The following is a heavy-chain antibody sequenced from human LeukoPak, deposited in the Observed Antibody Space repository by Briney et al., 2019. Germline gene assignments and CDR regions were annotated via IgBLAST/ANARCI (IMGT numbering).Heavy chain of an antibody. CDR2: INSNGDIT. D-gene: IGHD3-22*01. J-gene: IGHJ4*02. V-gene: IGHV3-64D*09. CDR3: VKSPHASSSYFDY. CDR1: GFPFSSFA. Sequence: SGVSLRLSCSASGFPFSSFAMHWVRQAPGKGLEYVLAINSNGDITDYADSVKGRFTISRDSYKNTLYLHMSSLRAEDTAVYYCVKSPHASSSYFDYWGQGTLVTVSS.